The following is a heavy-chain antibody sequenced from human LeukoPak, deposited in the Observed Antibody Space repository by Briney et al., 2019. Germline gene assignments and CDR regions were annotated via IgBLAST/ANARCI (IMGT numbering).Heavy chain of an antibody. J-gene: IGHJ6*03. CDR1: GGSISSGDYY. CDR2: IYYSGST. Sequence: TLSLTCTVSGGSISSGDYYWSWIRQPPGKGLEWIGYIYYSGSTYYNPSLKSRVTISVDTSKNQFSLKLSSVTAADTAVYYCARSGSYYPYYYYYYMDVWGKGTTVTVSS. D-gene: IGHD1-26*01. CDR3: ARSGSYYPYYYYYYMDV. V-gene: IGHV4-30-4*01.